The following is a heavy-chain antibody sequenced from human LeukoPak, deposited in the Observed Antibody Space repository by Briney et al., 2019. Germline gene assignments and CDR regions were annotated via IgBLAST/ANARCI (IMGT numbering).Heavy chain of an antibody. CDR1: RFTFSNYA. V-gene: IGHV3-64D*06. D-gene: IGHD3-10*01. CDR2: ISSDGGST. CDR3: VKDFYSGSGSRALGNY. Sequence: SGGSLRLSCSASRFTFSNYAMHWVRQAPAKGLEYVSAISSDGGSTYYADSVKGRFTISRDNSKNTLFLQMSSLRAEDTAIYYCVKDFYSGSGSRALGNYWGQGTLVTASS. J-gene: IGHJ4*02.